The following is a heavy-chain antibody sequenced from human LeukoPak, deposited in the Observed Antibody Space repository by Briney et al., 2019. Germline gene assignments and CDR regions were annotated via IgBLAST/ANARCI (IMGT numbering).Heavy chain of an antibody. D-gene: IGHD3-22*01. Sequence: GGSLRLSCAASGFTFGDYYMSWIRQAPGKGLEWVSYISSSGSTIYYADSVKGRFTISRDNAKNSLYLQMNSLRAEDTAVYYCARVLHKRNYDSSVYYGYWGQGSLVTVSS. CDR2: ISSSGSTI. J-gene: IGHJ4*02. CDR3: ARVLHKRNYDSSVYYGY. V-gene: IGHV3-11*04. CDR1: GFTFGDYY.